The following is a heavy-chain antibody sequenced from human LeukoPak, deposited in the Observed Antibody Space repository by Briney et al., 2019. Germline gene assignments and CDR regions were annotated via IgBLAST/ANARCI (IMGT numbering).Heavy chain of an antibody. CDR2: TYYRSTWYN. D-gene: IGHD2-2*01. CDR3: ARRLTQYDCFDP. J-gene: IGHJ5*02. Sequence: SQTLSLTCAISGDSVSSNSVTWNWIRQSPSRGLEWLGRTYYRSTWYNDYAVSVRGRITVNPDTSKNRISLHLNSVTPEDTAVYYCARRLTQYDCFDPWGQGILVTVSS. V-gene: IGHV6-1*01. CDR1: GDSVSSNSVT.